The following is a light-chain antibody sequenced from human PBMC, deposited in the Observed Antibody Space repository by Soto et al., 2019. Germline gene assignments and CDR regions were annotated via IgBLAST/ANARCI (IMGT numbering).Light chain of an antibody. Sequence: ILMTQSPSSLSAFVGDRVTITCRASQDIGNFLAWYQQKPGKVPKLLIYAASTLQSGVPSRFSGSGSVTDFTLTISSLQTEDVATYYCQKCKVAPFTFGGGTKVEIK. CDR1: QDIGNF. J-gene: IGKJ4*02. CDR3: QKCKVAPFT. CDR2: AAS. V-gene: IGKV1-27*01.